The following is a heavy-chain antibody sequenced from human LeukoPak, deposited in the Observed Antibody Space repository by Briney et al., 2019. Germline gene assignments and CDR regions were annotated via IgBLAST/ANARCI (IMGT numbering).Heavy chain of an antibody. CDR1: GFTFSSYW. Sequence: GGSLRLSCAASGFTFSSYWMSWVRQASGKGLEWVANIKQDGSEKYYVDSVKGRFTISRDNAKNSLYLQMNSLRAEDTAVYYCARYLTQYYYDSSGYLDYWGQGTLVTVSS. D-gene: IGHD3-22*01. CDR3: ARYLTQYYYDSSGYLDY. J-gene: IGHJ4*02. V-gene: IGHV3-7*01. CDR2: IKQDGSEK.